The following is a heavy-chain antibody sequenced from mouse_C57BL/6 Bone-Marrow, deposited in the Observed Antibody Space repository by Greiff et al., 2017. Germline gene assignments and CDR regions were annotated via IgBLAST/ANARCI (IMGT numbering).Heavy chain of an antibody. V-gene: IGHV1-61*01. J-gene: IGHJ1*03. CDR1: GYTFTSYW. CDR2: IYPSDSET. Sequence: QVQLQQPGAELVRPGSSVKLSCKASGYTFTSYWMDWVKQRPGQGLEWIGNIYPSDSETHYNQKFKDKATLTVDKSSSTAYRQLSSLTSEDSAVYYCAMARYWYFDVWGTGTTVTVSS. CDR3: AMARYWYFDV.